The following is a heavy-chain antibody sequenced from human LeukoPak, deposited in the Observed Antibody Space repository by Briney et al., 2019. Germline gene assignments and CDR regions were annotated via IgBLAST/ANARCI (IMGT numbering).Heavy chain of an antibody. Sequence: PGGSLRLSCASSGFTFSNYAMHWVSQAPGKGLEWVAVISYDGSKQDYVDPVKGRFTISRDNSKNTLYLQMNSLRAEDTAVYYCGSTIFGVVIDLDSGYYWGQGTLVTVSS. CDR1: GFTFSNYA. CDR2: ISYDGSKQ. J-gene: IGHJ4*02. CDR3: GSTIFGVVIDLDSGYY. V-gene: IGHV3-30*04. D-gene: IGHD3-3*01.